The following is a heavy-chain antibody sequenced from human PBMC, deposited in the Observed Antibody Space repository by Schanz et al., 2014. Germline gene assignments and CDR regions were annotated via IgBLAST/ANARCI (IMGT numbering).Heavy chain of an antibody. CDR2: IIPILGIA. CDR1: GYTFVSYS. Sequence: QVQLVQSGTQVKKPGASVKVSCKASGYTFVSYSMHWVRQAPGQGLEWMGRIIPILGIANYAQKFQGRVTITADRSTSTAYMELSSLRSEDTAVYYCARAFGGYDPAGALDYWGQGTLVTVSS. J-gene: IGHJ4*02. V-gene: IGHV1-69*09. CDR3: ARAFGGYDPAGALDY. D-gene: IGHD5-12*01.